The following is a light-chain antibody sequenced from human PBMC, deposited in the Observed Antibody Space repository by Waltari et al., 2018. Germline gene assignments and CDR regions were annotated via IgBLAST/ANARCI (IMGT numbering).Light chain of an antibody. Sequence: EVVLTQSPGTLSLSPGATATLSCRASQNIGRYLVWYQQKSGQAPRLLIYGASTRATGIPDRFSGSGSGTDFSLTISRLEAEDVAVYYCQNHERLPATFGQGTKVEIK. CDR2: GAS. CDR3: QNHERLPAT. J-gene: IGKJ1*01. V-gene: IGKV3-20*01. CDR1: QNIGRY.